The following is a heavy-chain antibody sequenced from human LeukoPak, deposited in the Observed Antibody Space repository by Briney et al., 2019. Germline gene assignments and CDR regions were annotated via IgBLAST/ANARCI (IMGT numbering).Heavy chain of an antibody. CDR1: GGSFSGYY. V-gene: IGHV4-34*01. CDR2: INHSGST. CDR3: ARSGIQLWLRPPDY. Sequence: SETLSLTCAVYGGSFSGYYWSWIRQPPGKGLERIGEINHSGSTNYNPSLKSRVTISVDTSKNQFSLKLSSVTAADTAVYYCARSGIQLWLRPPDYWGQGTLVTVSS. J-gene: IGHJ4*02. D-gene: IGHD5-18*01.